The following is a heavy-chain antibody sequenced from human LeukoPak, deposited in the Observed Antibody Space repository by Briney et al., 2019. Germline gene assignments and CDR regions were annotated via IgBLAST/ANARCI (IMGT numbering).Heavy chain of an antibody. CDR2: ISSSSTI. V-gene: IGHV3-48*01. CDR1: RFTFSSYS. D-gene: IGHD3-3*01. J-gene: IGHJ4*02. Sequence: GGSLRLSCAASRFTFSSYSTNWVRQAPGKGLEWVSYISSSSTIYYADSVKGRFTISRDNAKNSLYLQMNSLRAEDAAVYYCARGPYYDFWSGYHFDYWGQGTLVTVSS. CDR3: ARGPYYDFWSGYHFDY.